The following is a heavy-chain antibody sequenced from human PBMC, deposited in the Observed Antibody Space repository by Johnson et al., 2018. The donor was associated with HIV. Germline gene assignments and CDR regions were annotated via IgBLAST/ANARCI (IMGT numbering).Heavy chain of an antibody. CDR2: ISGSGGST. J-gene: IGHJ3*02. V-gene: IGHV3-23*04. D-gene: IGHD6-19*01. CDR3: AKDIASGYTNGGTLDI. Sequence: VQLVESGGGLVQPGGSLRLSCAASGFTFSSYAMSWVRQAPGKGLEWVSAISGSGGSTYYADSVKGRFTISRDNSKNSLYLQMNSLRPEDTGLYYCAKDIASGYTNGGTLDIWGQWTLVTVSS. CDR1: GFTFSSYA.